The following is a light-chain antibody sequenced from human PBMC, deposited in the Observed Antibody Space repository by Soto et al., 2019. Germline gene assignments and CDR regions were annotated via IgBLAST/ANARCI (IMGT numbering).Light chain of an antibody. CDR3: AAWDDSLNGAV. J-gene: IGLJ2*01. CDR1: SSNIGENT. V-gene: IGLV1-44*01. CDR2: SND. Sequence: LTQPPSASETPGRRVSISCSGGSSNIGENTVNWYQQVPGTAPKLLIYSNDQRPSGVPDRFSGSRSGTSASLAISGLRSEDEAEYYCAAWDDSLNGAVFGGGTKVTVL.